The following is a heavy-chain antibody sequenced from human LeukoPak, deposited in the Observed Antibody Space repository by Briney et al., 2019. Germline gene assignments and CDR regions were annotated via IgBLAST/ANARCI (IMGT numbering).Heavy chain of an antibody. Sequence: PGGSLRLSCAASGFTFSSYGMHWVRQAPGKGLEWVAVIRYDGSNKYYADSAKGRFTISRHNSKNSLYLQMNSLRSEDRAVYYFARDRLYIAVADWGQGTLVTVSS. CDR2: IRYDGSNK. V-gene: IGHV3-33*01. CDR1: GFTFSSYG. J-gene: IGHJ4*02. CDR3: ARDRLYIAVAD. D-gene: IGHD6-19*01.